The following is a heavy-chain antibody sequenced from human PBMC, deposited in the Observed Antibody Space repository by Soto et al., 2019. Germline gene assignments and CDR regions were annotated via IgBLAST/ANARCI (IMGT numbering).Heavy chain of an antibody. V-gene: IGHV3-66*01. CDR3: ARDSNSPARVGY. D-gene: IGHD3-3*01. Sequence: EVQLVESGGGVVQPGGSLRLSCAASGFTVSSSYMGWVRQAPGKGLEWISVIHSGGSTYDADSVKGRFTISRDNSKSTLYLQMNSLRVEDTAVYYCARDSNSPARVGYWGQGTLVIVSS. CDR1: GFTVSSSY. CDR2: IHSGGST. J-gene: IGHJ4*02.